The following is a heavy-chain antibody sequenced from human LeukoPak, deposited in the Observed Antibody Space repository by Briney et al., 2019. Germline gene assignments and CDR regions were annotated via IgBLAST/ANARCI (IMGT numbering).Heavy chain of an antibody. CDR3: AAWGLHNY. J-gene: IGHJ4*02. Sequence: GGSLRLSCSASGFAVSAYWMNWVREGPGKGPEWVANINLSGSAQYYVDSVKGRCTISRDNAKSSLYLQMTSLRVEDTAVYYCAAWGLHNYWGQGTLVTVSS. D-gene: IGHD7-27*01. V-gene: IGHV3-7*01. CDR2: INLSGSAQ. CDR1: GFAVSAYW.